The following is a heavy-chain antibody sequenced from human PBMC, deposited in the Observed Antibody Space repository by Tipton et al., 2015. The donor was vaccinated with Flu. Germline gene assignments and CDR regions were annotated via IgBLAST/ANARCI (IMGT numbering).Heavy chain of an antibody. CDR2: IHYSGSP. CDR1: GDSMRRDYF. Sequence: GSLRLSCTVSGDSMRRDYFWGWIRQAPGKGLEWIGNIHYSGSPHYNPSLKSRVTITVDTSKNQFSLKLSSMTAADTAVYYCARSQAFGDFAAAADHWGQGTLVTVSS. D-gene: IGHD4-17*01. J-gene: IGHJ5*02. CDR3: ARSQAFGDFAAAADH. V-gene: IGHV4-38-2*02.